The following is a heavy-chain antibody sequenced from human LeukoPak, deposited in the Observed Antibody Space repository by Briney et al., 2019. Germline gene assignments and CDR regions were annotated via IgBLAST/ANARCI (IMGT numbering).Heavy chain of an antibody. D-gene: IGHD6-13*01. CDR2: MNPNSGNT. CDR3: ARGGFKYSSQTDDY. Sequence: GASVKVSCKASGYTFTSYDINWVRQATGQGLEWMGWMNPNSGNTGYAQKFQGRVTMTRDTSISTAYMELSRLRSDDTAVYYCARGGFKYSSQTDDYWGQGTLVTVSS. CDR1: GYTFTSYD. V-gene: IGHV1-8*01. J-gene: IGHJ4*02.